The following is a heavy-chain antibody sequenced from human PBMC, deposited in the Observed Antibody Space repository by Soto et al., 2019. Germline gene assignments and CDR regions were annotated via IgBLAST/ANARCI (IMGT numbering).Heavy chain of an antibody. D-gene: IGHD3-9*01. V-gene: IGHV1-8*01. Sequence: QVQLVQSGAEVKKPGASVKVSCKASGYTFTSYDINWVRQATGQGLEWMGWMNPNSGNTGYAQKFQGRVTMTRNTSISTAYMELSSLRSEDTAVYYCARGDWGFDWLLGEGYYYYGMDVWGQGPTVTVSS. CDR3: ARGDWGFDWLLGEGYYYYGMDV. J-gene: IGHJ6*02. CDR1: GYTFTSYD. CDR2: MNPNSGNT.